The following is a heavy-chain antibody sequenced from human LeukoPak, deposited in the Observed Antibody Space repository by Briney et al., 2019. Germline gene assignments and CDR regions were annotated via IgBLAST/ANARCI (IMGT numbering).Heavy chain of an antibody. D-gene: IGHD4-17*01. CDR1: GGSISSSSYY. CDR3: ARDNAIGAVTTV. J-gene: IGHJ4*02. Sequence: ASETLSLTCTVSGGSISSSSYYWGWIRQPPGKGLEWIGSIYYSGSTYYNPSLKSRVTISVDTSKNQFSLKLSSVTAADTAVYYCARDNAIGAVTTVWGQGTLVTVSS. V-gene: IGHV4-39*07. CDR2: IYYSGST.